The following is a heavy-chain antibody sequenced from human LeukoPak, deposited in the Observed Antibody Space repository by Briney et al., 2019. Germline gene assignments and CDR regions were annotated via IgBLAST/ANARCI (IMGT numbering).Heavy chain of an antibody. CDR3: ARYSSGFDY. V-gene: IGHV4-59*08. Sequence: PSDPLSLPCSVSGDSISRYYWSWTRQPPGKGLEWIGYIYYSGSTNYNPSHKRRVPISVDTSKNQFSLKLSSVTAADTAVYYCARYSSGFDYWGQGTLVTVSS. D-gene: IGHD6-19*01. J-gene: IGHJ4*02. CDR2: IYYSGST. CDR1: GDSISRYY.